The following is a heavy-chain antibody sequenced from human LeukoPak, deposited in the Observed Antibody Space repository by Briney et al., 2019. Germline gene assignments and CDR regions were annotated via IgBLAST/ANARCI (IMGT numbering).Heavy chain of an antibody. D-gene: IGHD2-2*01. J-gene: IGHJ6*02. V-gene: IGHV4-34*01. Sequence: PSETLSLTCAVYGGSFSGYYWSWIRQPPGKGLEWIGEINHSGSTNYNPSLKSRVTISVDTSKNQFSLKLSSVTAADTAVYYCASRTDCSSTSCYYYYYYGMDVWGQGTTVTVSS. CDR2: INHSGST. CDR3: ASRTDCSSTSCYYYYYYGMDV. CDR1: GGSFSGYY.